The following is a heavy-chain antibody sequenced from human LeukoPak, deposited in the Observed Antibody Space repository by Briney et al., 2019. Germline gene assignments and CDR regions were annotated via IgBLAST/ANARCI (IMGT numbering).Heavy chain of an antibody. CDR2: IHPYNGDT. CDR3: ARDGAAQMVEFDF. CDR1: GYTFSGSGWY. D-gene: IGHD3-10*01. V-gene: IGHV1-2*02. Sequence: ASVKVSCKASGYTFSGSGWYLYWLRQAPGQGLECLGWIHPYNGDTAYAQKFQGRVAMTRDTSISTAYMELSRLRPDDTAVYYCARDGAAQMVEFDFWGQGTLVTVSS. J-gene: IGHJ4*02.